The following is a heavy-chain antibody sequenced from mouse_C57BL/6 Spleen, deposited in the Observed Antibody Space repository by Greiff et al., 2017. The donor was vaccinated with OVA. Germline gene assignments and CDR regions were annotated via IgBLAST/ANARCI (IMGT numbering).Heavy chain of an antibody. V-gene: IGHV1-15*01. CDR1: GYTFTDYE. J-gene: IGHJ4*01. CDR3: TRASYGNYGAMDY. CDR2: IDPETGGT. Sequence: VQLQESGAELVRPGASVTLSCKASGYTFTDYEMHWVKQTPVHGLEWIGAIDPETGGTAYNQKFKGKAILTADKSSSTAYMELRSLTSEDSAVYYCTRASYGNYGAMDYWGQGTSVTVSS. D-gene: IGHD2-1*01.